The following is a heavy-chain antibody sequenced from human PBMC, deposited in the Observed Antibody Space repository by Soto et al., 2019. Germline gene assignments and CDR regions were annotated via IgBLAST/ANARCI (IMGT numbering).Heavy chain of an antibody. CDR2: ITNDGGTT. D-gene: IGHD6-25*01. CDR3: ARVSVENTWDY. CDR1: GFAFSGYA. Sequence: GGSLRLSCVASGFAFSGYAMHWVRQAPGKGLEYVSAITNDGGTTYYANSVKGRFIISRDNSKNTLYLQMGSLKTEDMAVYYCARVSVENTWDYWGQGTLVTVSS. V-gene: IGHV3-64*01. J-gene: IGHJ4*02.